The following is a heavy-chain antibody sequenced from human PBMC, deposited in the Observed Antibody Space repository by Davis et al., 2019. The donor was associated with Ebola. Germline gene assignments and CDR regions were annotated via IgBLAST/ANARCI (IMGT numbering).Heavy chain of an antibody. V-gene: IGHV5-51*01. J-gene: IGHJ4*02. Sequence: KVSCKGSGYSFTNYWIGWVRQMPGKGLEWMGIIHPSDSDTRYSPSFQGQVTMSVDKSISTAYLHWSSLRASDTAMYFCARRRVDYTWYYWGQGTLVSVSS. CDR3: ARRRVDYTWYY. CDR1: GYSFTNYW. CDR2: IHPSDSDT. D-gene: IGHD4-11*01.